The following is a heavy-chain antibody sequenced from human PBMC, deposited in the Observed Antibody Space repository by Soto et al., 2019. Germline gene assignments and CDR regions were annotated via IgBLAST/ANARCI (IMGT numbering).Heavy chain of an antibody. CDR3: ARAHHARAAAGTRERYYYYGMDV. J-gene: IGHJ6*02. CDR1: GGTFSSYA. D-gene: IGHD6-13*01. Sequence: GASVKVSCKASGGTFSSYAISWVRQAPGQGLEWMGGIIPIFGTANYAQKFQGRVTITADKSTSTAYMELSSLRSEDTAVYYCARAHHARAAAGTRERYYYYGMDVWGQGTTVTVSS. CDR2: IIPIFGTA. V-gene: IGHV1-69*06.